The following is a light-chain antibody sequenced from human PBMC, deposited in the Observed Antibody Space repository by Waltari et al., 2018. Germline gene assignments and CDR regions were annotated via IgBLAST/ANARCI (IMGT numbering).Light chain of an antibody. Sequence: DIVMTQSPDSLAVSLGERATLNCKSSQTILYASDNKNYLAWYQQKPGQPPNLLISWASTRQSGVPDRFSGSGSGTDFTLTISNLQAEDVAVYFCQQYYSSPHLTFGGGTKVEIK. CDR3: QQYYSSPHLT. CDR2: WAS. V-gene: IGKV4-1*01. J-gene: IGKJ4*01. CDR1: QTILYASDNKNY.